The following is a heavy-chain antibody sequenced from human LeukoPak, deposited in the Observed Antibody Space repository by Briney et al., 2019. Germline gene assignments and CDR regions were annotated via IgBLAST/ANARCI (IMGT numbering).Heavy chain of an antibody. Sequence: PGGSLRLSCAASGFTFDDYGMSWVRQAPGKGLEWVSVIYSGGSTYYADSVKGRFTISRDNSKNTLYLQMNSLRAEDTAVYYCARDPPLYYYDSSGSPTGWGQGTLVTVSS. CDR2: IYSGGST. CDR1: GFTFDDYG. CDR3: ARDPPLYYYDSSGSPTG. D-gene: IGHD3-22*01. J-gene: IGHJ4*02. V-gene: IGHV3-66*01.